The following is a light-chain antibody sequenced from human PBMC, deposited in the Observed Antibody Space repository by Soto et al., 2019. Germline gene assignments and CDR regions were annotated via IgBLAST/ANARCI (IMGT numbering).Light chain of an antibody. CDR3: QTWGTGYVV. Sequence: QSVLTQSPSASASLGASVKLTCTLSSGHSSYDIAWHQQQPDKGPRFLMTVNSGGSHNKGVGIPDRFSGSSSGAERYLTISSLQSEDEADYYCQTWGTGYVVFGGGTKLTVL. CDR1: SGHSSYD. J-gene: IGLJ2*01. V-gene: IGLV4-69*01. CDR2: VNSGGSH.